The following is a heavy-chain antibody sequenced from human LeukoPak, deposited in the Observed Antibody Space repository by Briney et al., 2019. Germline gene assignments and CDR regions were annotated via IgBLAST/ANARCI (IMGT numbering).Heavy chain of an antibody. D-gene: IGHD6-13*01. V-gene: IGHV3-23*01. CDR3: AKDLEATAAGQIDY. CDR2: ISGSGGST. Sequence: GGSLRLSCAASGFTFSSYAMSWVRQAPGKGLEWVSAISGSGGSTYYADSVKGRFTISRDNSKNTLYLQMSSLRAEDTAVYYCAKDLEATAAGQIDYWGQGTLVTVSS. J-gene: IGHJ4*02. CDR1: GFTFSSYA.